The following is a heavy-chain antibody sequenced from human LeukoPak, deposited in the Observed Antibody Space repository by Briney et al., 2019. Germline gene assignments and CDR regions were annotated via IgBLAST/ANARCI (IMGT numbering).Heavy chain of an antibody. CDR2: IHNDGSVT. CDR3: ARDQRDYYYMDV. J-gene: IGHJ6*03. CDR1: GFTFSSYW. V-gene: IGHV3-74*01. Sequence: GGSLRLSCATSGFTFSSYWMHWVRQTPGKGLVWLSAIHNDGSVTTSADSVKGRFTISRDNAKNTLYLQMNSLRAEDTAVYYCARDQRDYYYMDVWGKGTTVTVSS.